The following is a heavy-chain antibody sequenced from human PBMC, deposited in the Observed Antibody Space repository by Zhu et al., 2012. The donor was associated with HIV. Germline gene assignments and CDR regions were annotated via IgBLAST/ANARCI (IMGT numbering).Heavy chain of an antibody. J-gene: IGHJ2*01. V-gene: IGHV3-11*04. Sequence: QVQLVESGGGLVKPGGSLRLSCAASGFTFSDYYVTWIRQAPGKGLECISYISSSGSSKYYADSVKGRFTISRDNAKNSLYLQMNSLRAEDTAVYYCARIQWLVLGAFDLVGPWPPWSLSP. CDR2: ISSSGSSK. D-gene: IGHD6-19*01. CDR3: ARIQWLVLGAFDL. CDR1: GFTFSDYY.